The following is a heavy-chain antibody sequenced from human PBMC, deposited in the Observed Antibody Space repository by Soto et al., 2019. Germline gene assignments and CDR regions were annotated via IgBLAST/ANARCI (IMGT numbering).Heavy chain of an antibody. CDR1: GGSISSGDYY. CDR2: IYYSGST. V-gene: IGHV4-30-4*01. D-gene: IGHD3-10*01. J-gene: IGHJ5*02. CDR3: ARGNGSGIDWFDP. Sequence: LSLTFTVSGGSISSGDYYWSWIRQPPGKGLEWIGYIYYSGSTYYNPSLKSRVTISVDTSKNQFSLKLSSVTAADTAVYYCARGNGSGIDWFDPWGQGTLVTVSS.